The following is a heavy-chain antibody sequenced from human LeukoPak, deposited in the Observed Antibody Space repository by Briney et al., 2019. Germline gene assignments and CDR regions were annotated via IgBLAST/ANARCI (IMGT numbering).Heavy chain of an antibody. J-gene: IGHJ4*02. CDR3: ARLGGQWLSLGYFDY. CDR1: GGSISSSSYY. CDR2: IYYSGST. V-gene: IGHV4-39*01. Sequence: SETLSLTCTVSGGSISSSSYYWGWIRQPPGKGLEWIGSIYYSGSTHYNPSLKSRVTISVDTSKNQFSLKLSSVTAADTAVYYCARLGGQWLSLGYFDYWGQGTLVTVSS. D-gene: IGHD6-19*01.